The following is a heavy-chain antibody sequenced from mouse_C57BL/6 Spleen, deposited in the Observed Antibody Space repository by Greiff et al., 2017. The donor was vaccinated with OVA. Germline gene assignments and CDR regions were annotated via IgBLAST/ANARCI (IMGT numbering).Heavy chain of an antibody. V-gene: IGHV1-19*01. CDR3: ARLGWAMDY. CDR1: GYTFTDYY. D-gene: IGHD2-3*01. Sequence: VQLQQSGPVLVKPGASVKMSCKASGYTFTDYYMNWVKQSHGKSLEWIGVINPYNGGTSYNQKFKGKATLTVDKSSSTAYMELNSLTSEDSAVYYCARLGWAMDYWGQGTSVTVSS. CDR2: INPYNGGT. J-gene: IGHJ4*01.